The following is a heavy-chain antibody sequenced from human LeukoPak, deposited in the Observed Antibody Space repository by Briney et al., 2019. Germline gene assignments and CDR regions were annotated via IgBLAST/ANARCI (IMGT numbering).Heavy chain of an antibody. CDR2: ISSSSSYI. V-gene: IGHV3-21*01. D-gene: IGHD4-17*01. CDR3: ARAAVTTVDY. CDR1: GFTFSSYA. Sequence: GGSLRLSCAASGFTFSSYAMSWVRQAPGKGLEWVSSISSSSSYIYYADSVKGRFTISRDNAKNSLYLQMNSLRAEDTAVYYCARAAVTTVDYWGQGTLVTVSS. J-gene: IGHJ4*02.